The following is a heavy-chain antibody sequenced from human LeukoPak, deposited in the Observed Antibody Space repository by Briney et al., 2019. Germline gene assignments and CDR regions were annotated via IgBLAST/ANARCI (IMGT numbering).Heavy chain of an antibody. CDR1: GFTFDDYA. V-gene: IGHV3-9*01. CDR3: ARDRGGRTGLDY. Sequence: GGSLRLSCAASGFTFDDYAMHWVRQAPGKGLEWVSGISWNSGSIGYADSVKGRFTISRDNAKNSLYLQMNNLRVEDTAMYYCARDRGGRTGLDYWGQGTLVIVSS. J-gene: IGHJ4*02. CDR2: ISWNSGSI. D-gene: IGHD1-1*01.